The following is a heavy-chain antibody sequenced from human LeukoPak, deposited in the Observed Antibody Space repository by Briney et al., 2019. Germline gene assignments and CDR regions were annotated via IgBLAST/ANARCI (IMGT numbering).Heavy chain of an antibody. CDR2: IYYSGST. V-gene: IGHV4-30-4*01. D-gene: IGHD3-10*01. J-gene: IGHJ4*02. CDR3: ARVWFGELLYQYYFDY. Sequence: SQTLSLTCTVSGGSISSGDYYWSWIRQPPGKGLEWIGYIYYSGSTYYNPSLKGRVTISVDTSKNQFSLKLSSVTAADTAVYYCARVWFGELLYQYYFDYWGQGTLVTVSS. CDR1: GGSISSGDYY.